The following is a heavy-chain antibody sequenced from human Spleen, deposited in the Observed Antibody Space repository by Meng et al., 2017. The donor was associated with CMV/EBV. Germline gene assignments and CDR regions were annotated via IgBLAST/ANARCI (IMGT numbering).Heavy chain of an antibody. CDR1: GGSIRRSTYY. CDR3: ARLYCGGDCYSDY. J-gene: IGHJ4*02. D-gene: IGHD2-21*01. Sequence: SETLSLTCTVSGGSIRRSTYYWGWIRQPPGKGLEWIGYIYYSGSTYYNPSLKSRVTISVDTSKNQFSLKLSSVTAADTAVYYCARLYCGGDCYSDYWGQGTLVTVSS. V-gene: IGHV4-30-4*08. CDR2: IYYSGST.